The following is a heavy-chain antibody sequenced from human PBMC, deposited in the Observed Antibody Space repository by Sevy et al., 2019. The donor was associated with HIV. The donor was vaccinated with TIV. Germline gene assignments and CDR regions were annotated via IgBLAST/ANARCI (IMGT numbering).Heavy chain of an antibody. J-gene: IGHJ3*02. CDR3: HMWLVGYDPFDI. D-gene: IGHD6-19*01. V-gene: IGHV3-15*01. Sequence: GGSLRLSCAASGFTFSNAWMSWVRQAPGKGLEWVGRIKSKTDGGTTDYAAPVKGRFTISRDDSKNTLYLQMNSLKTEDTAVYYCHMWLVGYDPFDIWGQGTMVTVSS. CDR2: IKSKTDGGTT. CDR1: GFTFSNAW.